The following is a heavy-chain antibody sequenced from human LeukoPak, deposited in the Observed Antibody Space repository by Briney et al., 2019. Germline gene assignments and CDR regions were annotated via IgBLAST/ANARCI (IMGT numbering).Heavy chain of an antibody. CDR1: GFTFSSYW. Sequence: GGSLRLSCAASGFTFSSYWMSWVRQAPGRGLEWVANIEKDGSKKNYVDSVKGRFTISRDNTKNSLFLQMNSLRDEDTAVYYCATNTDYRFDYWGQGTLVTVSS. CDR3: ATNTDYRFDY. V-gene: IGHV3-7*01. D-gene: IGHD3-16*01. J-gene: IGHJ4*02. CDR2: IEKDGSKK.